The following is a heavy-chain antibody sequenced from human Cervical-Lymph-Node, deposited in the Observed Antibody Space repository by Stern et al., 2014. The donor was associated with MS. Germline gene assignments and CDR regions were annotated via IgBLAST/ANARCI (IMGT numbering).Heavy chain of an antibody. CDR3: ARSQDIVVVSAATVEGYYYFGMDV. CDR1: GGSMKSRSYY. CDR2: VYYDGST. J-gene: IGHJ6*02. D-gene: IGHD2-2*01. V-gene: IGHV4-39*01. Sequence: QLQLQESGPGLVKPSGTLSLTCTISGGSMKSRSYYWVWIRQPPGKGLEWIGSVYYDGSTYYNPSLTSRVTISADTSKNQFSLQLSSATAADTAVYYCARSQDIVVVSAATVEGYYYFGMDVWGQGTTVTVSS.